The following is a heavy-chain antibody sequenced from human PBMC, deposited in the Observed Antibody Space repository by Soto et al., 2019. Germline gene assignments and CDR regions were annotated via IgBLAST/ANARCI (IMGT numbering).Heavy chain of an antibody. J-gene: IGHJ6*02. CDR2: INANSGST. CDR3: ARGVTLENYYPMDV. D-gene: IGHD4-4*01. CDR1: GYTFTTHY. V-gene: IGHV1-46*04. Sequence: ASVKVSCKASGYTFTTHYIQWVRQAPGQGLEWMGIINANSGSTYYAQTLQGRVTVTRDTSTSTVYMELSSLTTEDTATYYCARGVTLENYYPMDVWGQGTTVTVSS.